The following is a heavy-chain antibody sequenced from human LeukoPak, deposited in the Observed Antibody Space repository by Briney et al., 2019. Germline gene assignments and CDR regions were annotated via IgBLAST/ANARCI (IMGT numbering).Heavy chain of an antibody. CDR1: GYTFTGYY. CDR3: ARDYSAGSYSSEFDY. Sequence: ASVKVSCKASGYTFTGYYMNWVRQAPGQGLEWMGWINPNSGATNYAQKFQGRVTMTRDTSISTTYMELSRLRSDDTAVYYCARDYSAGSYSSEFDYWGQGTLVTVSS. D-gene: IGHD3-10*01. CDR2: INPNSGAT. V-gene: IGHV1-2*02. J-gene: IGHJ4*02.